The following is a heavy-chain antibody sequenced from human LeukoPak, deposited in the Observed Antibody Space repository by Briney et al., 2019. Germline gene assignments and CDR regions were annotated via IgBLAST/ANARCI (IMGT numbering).Heavy chain of an antibody. V-gene: IGHV1-18*01. D-gene: IGHD6-13*01. CDR2: ISAYNGNT. Sequence: GSSVKVSCKASGYTFTSYGISWVRQAPGQGLDWMGWISAYNGNTNYAHKLQGRVTMTTDTSTSTAYMELRSLRSDDTAVYYCARDSSSWPIAYYYYYMDVWGKGTTVTISS. J-gene: IGHJ6*03. CDR1: GYTFTSYG. CDR3: ARDSSSWPIAYYYYYMDV.